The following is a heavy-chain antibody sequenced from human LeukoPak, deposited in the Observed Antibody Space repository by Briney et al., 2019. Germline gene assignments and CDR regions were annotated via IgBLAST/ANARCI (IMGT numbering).Heavy chain of an antibody. CDR2: INPNSGGT. V-gene: IGHV1-2*02. CDR3: ARVRYYYDSSGYDY. CDR1: GYTFTGYY. J-gene: IGHJ4*02. D-gene: IGHD3-22*01. Sequence: ASVKVSCKASGYTFTGYYMHWVRQAPGQGLEWMGWINPNSGGTNYAQKFQGRVTMTRDTSISTAYMELSRLRPDDTAVYYCARVRYYYDSSGYDYWGQGTLVTVSS.